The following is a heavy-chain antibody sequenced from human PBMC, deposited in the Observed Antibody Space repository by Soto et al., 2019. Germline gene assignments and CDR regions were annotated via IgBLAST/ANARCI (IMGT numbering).Heavy chain of an antibody. V-gene: IGHV3-23*01. CDR2: ISRSGDIT. CDR1: GSTFSAFC. J-gene: IGHJ6*02. D-gene: IGHD3-16*01. Sequence: EVQLLESGGALAQPGGSLRLSCAASGSTFSAFCMNWVRQAPGKGLEWVSAISRSGDITYYADSVKGRFTISRDNSKNTLYLEMNSLTGDDPAVYYCAKGRFWVHSGMDVWGQGTTVIVSS. CDR3: AKGRFWVHSGMDV.